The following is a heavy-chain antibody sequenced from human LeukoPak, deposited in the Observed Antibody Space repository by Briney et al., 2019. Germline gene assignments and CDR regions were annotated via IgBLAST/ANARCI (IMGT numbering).Heavy chain of an antibody. J-gene: IGHJ6*03. Sequence: SETLSLTCTVSGGSISSYYWSWIRQPPGKGLEWIGCIYYSGSTYYNPSLKSRVTISVDTSKNQFSLKLSSVTAADTAVYYCARSRLDRAAYYYYYMDVWGKGTTVTVSS. CDR3: ARSRLDRAAYYYYYMDV. D-gene: IGHD5-18*01. CDR1: GGSISSYY. V-gene: IGHV4-59*12. CDR2: IYYSGST.